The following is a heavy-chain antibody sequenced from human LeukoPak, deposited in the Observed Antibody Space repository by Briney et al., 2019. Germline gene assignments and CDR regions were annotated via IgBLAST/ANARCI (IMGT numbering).Heavy chain of an antibody. CDR2: IYYSGST. CDR3: ARDHSYYGFDP. J-gene: IGHJ5*02. V-gene: IGHV4-59*01. Sequence: SETLSLTCTVSGGSISSYYWSWIRKPPGKGLEWIGYIYYSGSTNYNPSLKSRVTISVDTSKNQFSLKLSSVTAADTAVYYCARDHSYYGFDPWGQGTLVTVSS. CDR1: GGSISSYY. D-gene: IGHD3-10*01.